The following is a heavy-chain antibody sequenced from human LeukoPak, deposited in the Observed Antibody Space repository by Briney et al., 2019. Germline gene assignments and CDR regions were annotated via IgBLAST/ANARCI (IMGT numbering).Heavy chain of an antibody. CDR3: ASQDTAVVSGGDWFDP. J-gene: IGHJ5*02. CDR1: GGTFSSYA. CDR2: IIPILGIA. V-gene: IGHV1-69*04. D-gene: IGHD5-18*01. Sequence: EASVTVSCKASGGTFSSYAISWVRQAPGQGLEWKGGIIPILGIANYAQKFQGRVTITADKSTSTAYMELSSLRSEDTAVYYCASQDTAVVSGGDWFDPWGQGTLVTVSS.